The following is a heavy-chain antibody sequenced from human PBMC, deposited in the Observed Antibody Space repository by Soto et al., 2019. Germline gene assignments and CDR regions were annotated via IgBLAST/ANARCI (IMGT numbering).Heavy chain of an antibody. CDR2: INSEGTRT. CDR3: ARVKGGSGTKGDPLDF. J-gene: IGHJ4*02. CDR1: ASTFNGYW. V-gene: IGHV3-74*03. D-gene: IGHD2-15*01. Sequence: EVQMVESGGGLVQPGGSLRLSCAASASTFNGYWMHWVRQAPGKGLVWVALINSEGTRTMHADSVKGRFTISRDKAMSTFCLQMNSLTADDTAVYYCARVKGGSGTKGDPLDFWSQGTLVTVSS.